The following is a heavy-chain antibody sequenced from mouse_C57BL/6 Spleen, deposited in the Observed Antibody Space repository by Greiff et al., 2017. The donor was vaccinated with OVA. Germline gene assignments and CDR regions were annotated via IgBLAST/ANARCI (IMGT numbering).Heavy chain of an antibody. CDR2: IYWDDDK. J-gene: IGHJ1*03. V-gene: IGHV8-12*01. CDR3: ARPIYYGNCWYFDV. D-gene: IGHD2-1*01. Sequence: QVTLKVCGPGILQSSQTLSLTCSFSGFSLSTSGMGVSWIRQPSGKGLEWLAHIYWDDDKRYHPSLKRRLTISKDNSRNQVFLKITSLDTAYTATYYCARPIYYGNCWYFDVWGTGTTVTVSS. CDR1: GFSLSTSGMG.